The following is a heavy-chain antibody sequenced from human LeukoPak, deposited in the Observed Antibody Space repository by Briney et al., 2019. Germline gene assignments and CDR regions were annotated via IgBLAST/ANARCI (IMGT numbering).Heavy chain of an antibody. V-gene: IGHV3-30*04. Sequence: GGSLRLSCAASGFTFSSYAMHWVRQAPGKGLEGVAVISYDGSNKYYADSVKGRFTISRDNSKNTLYLQMNSLRAEDTAVYYCARPLEVLLWFGELLRAGFDYWGQGTLVTVSS. CDR2: ISYDGSNK. CDR1: GFTFSSYA. D-gene: IGHD3-10*01. CDR3: ARPLEVLLWFGELLRAGFDY. J-gene: IGHJ4*02.